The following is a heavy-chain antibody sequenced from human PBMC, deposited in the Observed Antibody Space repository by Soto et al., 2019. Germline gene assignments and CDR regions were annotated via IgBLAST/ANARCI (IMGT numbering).Heavy chain of an antibody. CDR3: ARDRLRLGELSLLGYFDY. J-gene: IGHJ4*02. D-gene: IGHD3-16*02. CDR1: GFTFSRHT. Sequence: QVQLEESGGGVVQPGRSLRLSCAASGFTFSRHTMHWVRQAPGKGLEWVASISYDGCNKYYADSVKGRFTISRDNSKNTLSVQMDSLRAEDTAVYYCARDRLRLGELSLLGYFDYWGQGTLVTVSS. V-gene: IGHV3-30*04. CDR2: ISYDGCNK.